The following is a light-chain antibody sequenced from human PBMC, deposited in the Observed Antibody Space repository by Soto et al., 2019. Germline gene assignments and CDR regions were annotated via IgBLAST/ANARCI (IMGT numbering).Light chain of an antibody. Sequence: DIQMTQSPSTLSASVGDRVTITCRASQSISSWLAWYQQKPGKAPKLLIYDASSLESGVPSRFSGSRSGTEFTLTISSLQPDDFATYYCQQYNSLWTFGQGTKVEIK. V-gene: IGKV1-5*01. J-gene: IGKJ1*01. CDR2: DAS. CDR3: QQYNSLWT. CDR1: QSISSW.